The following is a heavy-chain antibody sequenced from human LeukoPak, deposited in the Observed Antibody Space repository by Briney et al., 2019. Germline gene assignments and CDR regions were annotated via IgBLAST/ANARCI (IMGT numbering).Heavy chain of an antibody. CDR3: AREAGFFRYFDL. D-gene: IGHD3-10*01. CDR1: GGSISSYY. CDR2: IYYSGST. V-gene: IGHV4-59*01. J-gene: IGHJ2*01. Sequence: SETLSLTCTVSGGSISSYYWSWIRQPPGKGLEWIGYIYYSGSTNYNPSLKSRVTISVDTSKNQFSLKLSSVTAADTAVYYCAREAGFFRYFDLWGRGTLVTVSS.